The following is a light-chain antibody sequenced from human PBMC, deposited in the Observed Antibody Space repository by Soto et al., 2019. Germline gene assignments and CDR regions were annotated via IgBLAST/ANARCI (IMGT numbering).Light chain of an antibody. CDR2: GAS. CDR3: HQYGTSPAT. CDR1: QSVSNSF. J-gene: IGKJ1*01. V-gene: IGKV3-20*01. Sequence: EIVLTQSPGTLSLSPGERATLSCRASQSVSNSFLAWYQQAPGQAPRLLIYGASSRATDIPDRFSGSGSGTDFTLTISRLEPEDFAVYFCHQYGTSPATVGQGTKVDSK.